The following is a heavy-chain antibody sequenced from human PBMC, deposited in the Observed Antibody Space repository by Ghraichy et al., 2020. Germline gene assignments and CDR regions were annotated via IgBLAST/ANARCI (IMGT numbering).Heavy chain of an antibody. V-gene: IGHV3-23*01. J-gene: IGHJ1*01. CDR3: AKGTPGIAAAGTGYFQH. Sequence: GGSLRLSCAASGFTFSSYAMNWVRQAPGKGLEWVSGISGSGGSTYYADSVKGRFTISRDNSKNTLYLQMNSLRAEDTAVYYCAKGTPGIAAAGTGYFQHWGQGTLVTVSS. CDR2: ISGSGGST. D-gene: IGHD6-13*01. CDR1: GFTFSSYA.